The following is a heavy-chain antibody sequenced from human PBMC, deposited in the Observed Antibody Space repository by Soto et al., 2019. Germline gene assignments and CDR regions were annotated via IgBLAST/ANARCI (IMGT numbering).Heavy chain of an antibody. Sequence: QVQLVESGGNVVQPGGSLRLSCAASGFSFSSHGMHWVRQAPGKGLEWVAHLWAGGNIRYYAYSVNGRFTISSDHSQNTLYLQMSRLGAEDTAVYYCTRDAQQLANYGMDVWGQGTTVTVSS. V-gene: IGHV3-33*01. CDR2: LWAGGNIR. CDR1: GFSFSSHG. J-gene: IGHJ6*02. D-gene: IGHD6-13*01. CDR3: TRDAQQLANYGMDV.